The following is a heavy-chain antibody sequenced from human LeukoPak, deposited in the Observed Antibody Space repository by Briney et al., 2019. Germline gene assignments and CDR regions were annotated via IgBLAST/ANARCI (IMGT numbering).Heavy chain of an antibody. V-gene: IGHV1-2*02. CDR1: GYTFTGNY. D-gene: IGHD3-22*01. CDR3: ARGSYDSSDFEYFHH. CDR2: INPNSGGT. Sequence: ASVKVSCKASGYTFTGNYMHWVRQAPGQGLEWMGWINPNSGGTNYAQKFQGRVTMTRDTSIGTAYMELNRLRSDDTAVYYCARGSYDSSDFEYFHHWGQGTLVTVSS. J-gene: IGHJ1*01.